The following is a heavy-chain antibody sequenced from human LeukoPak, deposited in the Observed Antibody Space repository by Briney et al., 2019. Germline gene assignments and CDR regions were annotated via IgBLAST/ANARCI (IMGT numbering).Heavy chain of an antibody. CDR2: IAGKTHPGTT. J-gene: IGHJ6*02. Sequence: GGSLRLSCTAAGFTFGDYSISWFRQALGKGLQWVGFIAGKTHPGTTEYAASVKGRFSISRDDSKSVAYLEMNSLNTEDTAVYFCSRDSYGYQPEFGFAVWGPGTTVTVSS. D-gene: IGHD5-24*01. CDR3: SRDSYGYQPEFGFAV. V-gene: IGHV3-49*03. CDR1: GFTFGDYS.